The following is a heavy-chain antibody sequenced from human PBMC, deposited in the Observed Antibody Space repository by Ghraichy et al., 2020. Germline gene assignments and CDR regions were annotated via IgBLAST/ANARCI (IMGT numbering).Heavy chain of an antibody. J-gene: IGHJ4*02. CDR1: GFTFSSYW. Sequence: GVSLRLSCAASGFTFSSYWMSWVRQAPGKGLEWVANINPEETYKDYVDSVKGRFTISRDNAKNSLSLQMNSLRVEDTAVYYCARVEYSSSSDESDFWGQGTLVTVSS. D-gene: IGHD6-6*01. V-gene: IGHV3-7*01. CDR2: INPEETYK. CDR3: ARVEYSSSSDESDF.